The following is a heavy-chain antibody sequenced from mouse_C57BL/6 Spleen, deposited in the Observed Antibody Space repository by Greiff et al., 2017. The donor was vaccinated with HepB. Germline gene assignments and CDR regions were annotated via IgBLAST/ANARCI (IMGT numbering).Heavy chain of an antibody. Sequence: VQLQQSGAELVRPGASVTLSCKASGYTFTDYEMHWVKQTPVHGLEWIGAIDPETGGTAYNQKFKGKAILTADKSSSTAYMELRSLTSEDSAVYYCTSSAYYDYGPGYYWGQGTTLTVSS. D-gene: IGHD2-4*01. CDR3: TSSAYYDYGPGYY. V-gene: IGHV1-15*01. CDR2: IDPETGGT. CDR1: GYTFTDYE. J-gene: IGHJ2*01.